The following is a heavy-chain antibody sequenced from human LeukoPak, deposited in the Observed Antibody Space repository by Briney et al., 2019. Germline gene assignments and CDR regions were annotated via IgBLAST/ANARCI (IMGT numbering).Heavy chain of an antibody. D-gene: IGHD3-9*01. Sequence: ASVKVSCKASGDTFSRDDINWVRQATGQRLEWMGWMKPHSGNTGSAQKFQDRVTMSMDTSTNTAYMELSSLTSEDTAVYYCARGKYYDILTGYSIWEDYYYYAMDVWGQGTTVAVSS. CDR3: ARGKYYDILTGYSIWEDYYYYAMDV. J-gene: IGHJ6*02. CDR1: GDTFSRDD. V-gene: IGHV1-8*01. CDR2: MKPHSGNT.